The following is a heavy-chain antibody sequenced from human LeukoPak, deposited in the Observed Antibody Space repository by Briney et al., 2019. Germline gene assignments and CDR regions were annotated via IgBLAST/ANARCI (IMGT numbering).Heavy chain of an antibody. CDR1: GFSFNNYA. D-gene: IGHD5-12*01. Sequence: PGGSLRLSCVASGFSFNNYAMNWVRQAPGKGLEWVSLIIGSSGSTFYADSVKGRFTISRDKSKNTLHLQMNSLRAEDTAVYYCAKGAYDYIEIAYFDYWGQGSLVTVSS. V-gene: IGHV3-23*01. CDR3: AKGAYDYIEIAYFDY. J-gene: IGHJ4*02. CDR2: IIGSSGST.